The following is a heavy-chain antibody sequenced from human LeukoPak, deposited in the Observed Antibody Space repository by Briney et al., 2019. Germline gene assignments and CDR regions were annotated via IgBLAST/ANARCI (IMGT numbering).Heavy chain of an antibody. J-gene: IGHJ3*02. D-gene: IGHD3-10*01. V-gene: IGHV3-30*18. CDR2: ISYDGSNK. Sequence: PGRSLRLPCAASGFIFSSYGMHWVRQAPGKGLEWVAVISYDGSNKYYADSVKGRFTISRDNSKNTLYLQMNSLRAEDTAVYYCAKDRPYYSDNSDAFDIWGQGTMVTVSS. CDR3: AKDRPYYSDNSDAFDI. CDR1: GFIFSSYG.